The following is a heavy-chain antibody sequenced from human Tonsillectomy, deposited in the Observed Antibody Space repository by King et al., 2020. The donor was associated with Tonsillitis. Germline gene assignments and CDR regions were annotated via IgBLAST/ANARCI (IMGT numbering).Heavy chain of an antibody. CDR3: ARERDFWSGYSYYFVY. J-gene: IGHJ4*02. V-gene: IGHV4-34*01. CDR2: INHSGNT. Sequence: VQLQQWGEGLLKPSETLSLTCGVYGGSFNGYYWSWIRQPPGKGLEWIGEINHSGNTNYNPSLKSRVTLSVDTSKNQFSLKLSSVTAADTAVYYCARERDFWSGYSYYFVYWGQGILVTVSS. CDR1: GGSFNGYY. D-gene: IGHD3-3*01.